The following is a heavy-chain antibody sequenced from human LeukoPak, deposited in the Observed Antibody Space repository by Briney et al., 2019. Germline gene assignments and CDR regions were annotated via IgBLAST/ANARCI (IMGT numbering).Heavy chain of an antibody. D-gene: IGHD6-19*01. Sequence: GGSLRLSCAASGFTFSRLWMHWVRHAPGKGLQWISRINSDGSRTDFADFVKGRFTISRDNAKNSLYLQMNSLRAEDTAVYYCARDYSSVAVAGTPDYGMDVWGQGTTVTVSS. V-gene: IGHV3-74*01. CDR2: INSDGSRT. CDR3: ARDYSSVAVAGTPDYGMDV. CDR1: GFTFSRLW. J-gene: IGHJ6*02.